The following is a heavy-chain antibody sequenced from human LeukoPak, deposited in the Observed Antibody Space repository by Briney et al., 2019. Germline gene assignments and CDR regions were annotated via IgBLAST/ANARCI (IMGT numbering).Heavy chain of an antibody. Sequence: PGGSLRLSCAASGFTFSSYAMSWVRQAPGKGLEWVSAISGSGGSTYYADSVKGRFTTSRDNSKNTLYLQMNSLRAEDTAVYYCARGRFYDSSGYYPNWGQGTLVTVSS. CDR2: ISGSGGST. J-gene: IGHJ4*02. V-gene: IGHV3-23*01. D-gene: IGHD3-22*01. CDR1: GFTFSSYA. CDR3: ARGRFYDSSGYYPN.